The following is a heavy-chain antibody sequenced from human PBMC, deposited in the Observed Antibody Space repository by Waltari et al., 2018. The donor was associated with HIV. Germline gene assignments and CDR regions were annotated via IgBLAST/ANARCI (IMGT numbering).Heavy chain of an antibody. CDR3: VLGMVVTATHEYSQH. J-gene: IGHJ1*01. CDR1: GFSFTTYW. Sequence: EVQLVQSGAEVKKPGESLKLSCKGSGFSFTTYWIGWVRQMPGKGLEWMAIIYPGDSDTRYSPSFQGQGTISADKSISTAYLQWSSLKASDTAMYYCVLGMVVTATHEYSQHWGQGTLVTVSS. V-gene: IGHV5-51*03. CDR2: IYPGDSDT. D-gene: IGHD2-21*02.